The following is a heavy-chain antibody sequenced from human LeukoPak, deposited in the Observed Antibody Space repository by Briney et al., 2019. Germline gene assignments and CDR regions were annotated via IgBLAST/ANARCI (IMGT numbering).Heavy chain of an antibody. J-gene: IGHJ6*03. CDR2: IYPGDSDT. Sequence: HGESLKISCKGSGYSFSNYWIGWVRQMPGKGLEWIGIIYPGDSDTRYSPSFQGQVTISADKSISTAYLQWSSLKASDTAMYYCARHTYDYYYDIYYYMDVWGKGTTVTISS. CDR1: GYSFSNYW. D-gene: IGHD3-9*01. V-gene: IGHV5-51*01. CDR3: ARHTYDYYYDIYYYMDV.